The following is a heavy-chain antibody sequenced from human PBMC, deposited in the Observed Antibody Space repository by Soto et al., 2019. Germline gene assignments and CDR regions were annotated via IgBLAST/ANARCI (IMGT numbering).Heavy chain of an antibody. V-gene: IGHV2-5*02. D-gene: IGHD2-15*01. CDR3: AHRPSCCMGGSCYSGFDY. CDR1: GFSLSTSGVG. J-gene: IGHJ4*02. Sequence: QITLKESGPTLVKPTQTLTLTCTFSGFSLSTSGVGVGWIRQPPGKALEWLALIYWDDDKRYSPSLKSRLTITKDTTKNQVVLTMTNMDPVDTATYYCAHRPSCCMGGSCYSGFDYGGQGTLVTVSS. CDR2: IYWDDDK.